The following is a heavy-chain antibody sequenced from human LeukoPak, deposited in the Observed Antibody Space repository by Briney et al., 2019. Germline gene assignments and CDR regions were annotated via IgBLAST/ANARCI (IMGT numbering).Heavy chain of an antibody. CDR2: INHSGST. CDR1: GGSFSGYY. V-gene: IGHV4-34*01. D-gene: IGHD6-13*01. J-gene: IGHJ6*03. Sequence: PSETLSLTCAVYGGSFSGYYWSWIRQPPGKGLEWIGEINHSGSTNYNPSLKSRVTISVDTSKNQFSLKLSSVTAPDTAVYYCARGLPSSYYYYYYMDVWGKGTTVTASS. CDR3: ARGLPSSYYYYYYMDV.